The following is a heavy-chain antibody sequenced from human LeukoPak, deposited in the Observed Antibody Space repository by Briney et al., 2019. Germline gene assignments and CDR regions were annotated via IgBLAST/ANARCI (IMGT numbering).Heavy chain of an antibody. CDR2: IWYDVSNK. CDR3: AKEKKYYDILTGADY. D-gene: IGHD3-9*01. Sequence: PGGSLRLSCAASGFTFSSYGMHCARQAPGKGLEWVAVIWYDVSNKYYADCVKGRFTISRDNSKNTLYLQMNSLRAEDTAVYYCAKEKKYYDILTGADYWGQGTLVTVSS. J-gene: IGHJ4*02. V-gene: IGHV3-33*06. CDR1: GFTFSSYG.